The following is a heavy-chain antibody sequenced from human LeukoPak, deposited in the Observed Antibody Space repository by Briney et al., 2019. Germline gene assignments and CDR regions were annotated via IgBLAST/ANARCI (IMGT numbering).Heavy chain of an antibody. CDR1: GGTFSSYA. Sequence: GASVKVSCTASGGTFSSYAISWVRQAPGQGLEWMGGIIPIFGTANYAQKFQGRVTITADESTSTAYMELSSLRSEDTAVYYCARDWAKIRGYYDSSGYQNWFDPWGQGTLVTVSS. J-gene: IGHJ5*02. CDR2: IIPIFGTA. V-gene: IGHV1-69*13. D-gene: IGHD3-22*01. CDR3: ARDWAKIRGYYDSSGYQNWFDP.